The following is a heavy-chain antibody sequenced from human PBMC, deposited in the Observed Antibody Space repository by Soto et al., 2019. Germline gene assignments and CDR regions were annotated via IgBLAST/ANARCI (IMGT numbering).Heavy chain of an antibody. CDR1: GYSFTSYW. J-gene: IGHJ6*02. CDR3: ARSRQYSSSWYGGVYGMDV. Sequence: GESLKISCKGSGYSFTSYWISWVRQMPGKGLEWMGRIDPSDSYTNYSPSFQGHVTISADKSISTAYLQWSSLKASDTAMYYCARSRQYSSSWYGGVYGMDVWGQGTTVTVSS. CDR2: IDPSDSYT. D-gene: IGHD6-13*01. V-gene: IGHV5-10-1*01.